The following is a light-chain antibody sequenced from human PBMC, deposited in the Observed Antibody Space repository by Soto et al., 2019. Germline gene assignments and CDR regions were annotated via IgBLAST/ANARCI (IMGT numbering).Light chain of an antibody. V-gene: IGKV1-5*01. CDR1: QSISAS. CDR2: DAS. Sequence: DIQMTQSPSTLSASVGDRVSITCRPSQSISASLAWYQQKPGKAPKVLISDASSLESGVPSRFSGSRSGTEFTLTISSLQPDDFATDYCQQYDSFSTFGQGTRLEIK. CDR3: QQYDSFST. J-gene: IGKJ2*01.